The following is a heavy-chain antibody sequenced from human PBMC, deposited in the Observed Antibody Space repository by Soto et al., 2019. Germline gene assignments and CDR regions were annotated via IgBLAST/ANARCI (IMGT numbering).Heavy chain of an antibody. V-gene: IGHV4-39*01. CDR2: IYYSGST. CDR1: GGSISSSSYY. J-gene: IGHJ4*02. Sequence: SETLSLTCTVSGGSISSSSYYWGWIRQPPGKGLEWIGSIYYSGSTYYNPSLKSRVTISVDTSKNQFSLKLSSVTAADTAVYYCARLLGHHFDYWGQGTLVTVSS. CDR3: ARLLGHHFDY.